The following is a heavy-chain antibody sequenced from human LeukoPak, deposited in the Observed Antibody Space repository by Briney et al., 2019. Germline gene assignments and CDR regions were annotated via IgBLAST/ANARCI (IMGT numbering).Heavy chain of an antibody. Sequence: GGSLRLSCAASGFTFSSYGMHWVRQAPGKGLEWVAVISYDGSNKYSADSVKGRFTISRDNSKNTLYLQMNSLRAEDTAVYYCAKDIDPYCSGGSCFLYGMDVWGQGTTVTVSS. J-gene: IGHJ6*02. CDR3: AKDIDPYCSGGSCFLYGMDV. D-gene: IGHD2-15*01. CDR2: ISYDGSNK. CDR1: GFTFSSYG. V-gene: IGHV3-30*18.